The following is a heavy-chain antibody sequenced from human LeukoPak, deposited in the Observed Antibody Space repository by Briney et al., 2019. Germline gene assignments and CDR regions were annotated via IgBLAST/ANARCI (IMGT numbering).Heavy chain of an antibody. CDR3: ARGAGYSSSKIDY. D-gene: IGHD6-13*01. J-gene: IGHJ4*02. CDR1: GGSFSGYY. Sequence: SETLSLTCAVYGGSFSGYYWSWIRQPPGKGLEWIGEINHSGSTNYNQSLKNRVTISVDTSNNQFSLTLSSVTAADTAVYYCARGAGYSSSKIDYWGQGTLVTVSS. CDR2: INHSGST. V-gene: IGHV4-34*01.